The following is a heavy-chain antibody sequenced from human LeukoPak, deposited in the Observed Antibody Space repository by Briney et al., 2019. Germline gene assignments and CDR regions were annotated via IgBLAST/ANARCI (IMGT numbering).Heavy chain of an antibody. CDR1: GGSFSGYY. CDR2: INHSGST. V-gene: IGHV4-34*01. CDR3: ARGPCYDFWSGTRYYGMDV. J-gene: IGHJ6*02. D-gene: IGHD3-3*01. Sequence: SETLSLTCAVYGGSFSGYYWSWIRQPPGKGLEWIGEINHSGSTNYNPSLKSRVTISVDTSKNQFSLKLSSVTAADTAVYYCARGPCYDFWSGTRYYGMDVWGQGTTVTVSS.